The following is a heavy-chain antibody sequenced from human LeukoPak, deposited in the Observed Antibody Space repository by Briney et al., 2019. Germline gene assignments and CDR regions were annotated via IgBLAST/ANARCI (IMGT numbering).Heavy chain of an antibody. V-gene: IGHV1-69*01. Sequence: EASVKVSCKASGGTFSSYAISWVRQAPGQGLEWMGGIIPIFGTANYAQKFQGRVTITADESTSTAYMELSSLRSEDTAVYYCARGGITMVRGVIITRFDAFDIWGQGTMVTVSS. D-gene: IGHD3-10*01. CDR2: IIPIFGTA. J-gene: IGHJ3*02. CDR1: GGTFSSYA. CDR3: ARGGITMVRGVIITRFDAFDI.